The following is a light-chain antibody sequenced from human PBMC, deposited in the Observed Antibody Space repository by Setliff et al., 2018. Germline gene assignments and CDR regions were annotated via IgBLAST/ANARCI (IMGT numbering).Light chain of an antibody. J-gene: IGLJ1*01. V-gene: IGLV2-11*01. CDR3: GSYAGYNNFYV. CDR2: EAT. CDR1: SSDVGGYNR. Sequence: QSALTQPRSVSGSPGQSVTISCTGTSSDVGGYNRVSWYQQYPGKAPKVMIYEATKRPSGVPDRFSGSKSGNTASLTVSGLQAEDEGDYYCGSYAGYNNFYVFGTGTKVTVL.